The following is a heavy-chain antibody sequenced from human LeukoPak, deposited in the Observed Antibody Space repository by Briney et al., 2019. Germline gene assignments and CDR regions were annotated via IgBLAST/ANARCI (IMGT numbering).Heavy chain of an antibody. Sequence: SETLSLTSTVSGGSISSYYWSWIRQPPGKGLEWIGYIYYSGSTNYNPSLKSRVTISVDTSKNQFSLKLSSVTAADTAVYYCARGGTAQPDAFDIWGQGTMVTVSS. J-gene: IGHJ3*02. CDR1: GGSISSYY. V-gene: IGHV4-59*01. CDR3: ARGGTAQPDAFDI. CDR2: IYYSGST. D-gene: IGHD5-18*01.